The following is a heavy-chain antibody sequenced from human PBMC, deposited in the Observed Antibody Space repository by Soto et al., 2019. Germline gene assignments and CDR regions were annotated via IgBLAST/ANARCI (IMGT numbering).Heavy chain of an antibody. CDR2: TYYRSKWYN. CDR1: GDSVSSNSAA. CDR3: ARVGYYVSSGYVVWSNWFDP. V-gene: IGHV6-1*01. J-gene: IGHJ5*02. Sequence: PSQTLSLTCVISGDSVSSNSAAWNWIRQSPSRGLEWLGRTYYRSKWYNDYAVSVKSRITINPDTSKNQFSLQLNSVTPEDTAVYYCARVGYYVSSGYVVWSNWFDPWGQGTLVTVSS. D-gene: IGHD3-22*01.